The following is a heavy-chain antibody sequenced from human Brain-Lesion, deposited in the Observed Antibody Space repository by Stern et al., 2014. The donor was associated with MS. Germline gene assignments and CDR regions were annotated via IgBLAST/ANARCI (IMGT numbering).Heavy chain of an antibody. J-gene: IGHJ5*02. Sequence: QVQLVQSGPEVKKPGSSVQVSCKASGGTFGTYPITWLRQAPGQGLEWMGRIIPIFGSPNYAQKFQGRVTITADRSTTTAYMKLSSLKSDDAAVYYCAKDGPALVTNWFDPWGRGTLVTVSS. CDR2: IIPIFGSP. CDR3: AKDGPALVTNWFDP. CDR1: GGTFGTYP. D-gene: IGHD5-18*01. V-gene: IGHV1-69*06.